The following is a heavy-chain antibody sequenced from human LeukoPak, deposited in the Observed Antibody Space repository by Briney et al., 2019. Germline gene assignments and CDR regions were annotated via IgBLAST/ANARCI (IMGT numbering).Heavy chain of an antibody. CDR2: IHHSGST. V-gene: IGHV4-30-2*01. CDR3: ARGVTPPHHYFDY. J-gene: IGHJ4*02. D-gene: IGHD4-23*01. CDR1: GGSISSGGYC. Sequence: SQTLSLTCAVSGGSISSGGYCWSWIRQPPGKGLEWIGYIHHSGSTYYNPSLKSRVTISVHRSKNQFSLKLSSVTATDTAVYYCARGVTPPHHYFDYWGQGTLVTVSS.